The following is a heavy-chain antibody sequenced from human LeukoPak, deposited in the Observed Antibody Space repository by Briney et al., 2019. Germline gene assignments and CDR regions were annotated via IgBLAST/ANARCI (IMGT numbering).Heavy chain of an antibody. CDR3: ARLWGDATIFDL. Sequence: GGSLRLSCAASEFTFSAFWMSWVRQAPGKGLEWVANINQDGSRKHYVDSVKGRFTVPRDNAENSLYLQTYSLRGEDTAMYYCARLWGDATIFDLWGQGTLVTVSS. V-gene: IGHV3-7*01. J-gene: IGHJ4*02. CDR2: INQDGSRK. D-gene: IGHD5-12*01. CDR1: EFTFSAFW.